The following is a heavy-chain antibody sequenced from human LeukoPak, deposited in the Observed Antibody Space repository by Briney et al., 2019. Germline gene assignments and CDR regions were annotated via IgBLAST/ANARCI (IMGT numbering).Heavy chain of an antibody. D-gene: IGHD3-22*01. CDR2: INWNGGST. Sequence: GGSLRLSCAASGFTFDDYGMSWVRHAPGKGLEWVSGINWNGGSTGYADSVKGRFIISRDNSKNTLYLQMNSLRAEDTAVYYCARDLTGSGWFRPYYFDYWGQGTLVTVSS. CDR3: ARDLTGSGWFRPYYFDY. V-gene: IGHV3-20*04. J-gene: IGHJ4*02. CDR1: GFTFDDYG.